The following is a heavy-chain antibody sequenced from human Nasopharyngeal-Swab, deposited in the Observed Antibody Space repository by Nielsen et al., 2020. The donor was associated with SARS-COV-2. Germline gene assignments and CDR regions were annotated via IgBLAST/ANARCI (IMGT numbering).Heavy chain of an antibody. D-gene: IGHD3-22*01. CDR1: GFTFSSYA. Sequence: KISCAASGFTFSSYAISWVRQAPGQGLEWMGGIIPIFGTANYAQKFQGRVTITADESTSTAYMELSSLRSEDTAVYYCARGGYYDSSGYFLLGYWGQGTLVTVSS. V-gene: IGHV1-69*01. CDR3: ARGGYYDSSGYFLLGY. CDR2: IIPIFGTA. J-gene: IGHJ4*02.